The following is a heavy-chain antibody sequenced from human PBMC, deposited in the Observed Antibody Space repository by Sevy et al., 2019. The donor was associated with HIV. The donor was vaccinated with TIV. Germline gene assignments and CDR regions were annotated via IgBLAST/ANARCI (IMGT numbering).Heavy chain of an antibody. CDR1: GFTFSSYA. CDR2: ISYDGSNK. V-gene: IGHV3-30-3*01. D-gene: IGHD3-3*01. J-gene: IGHJ6*02. CDR3: VRGWSDDKNYGMDV. Sequence: GGSLRLSCAASGFTFSSYAMHWVRQAPGKGLEWVAVISYDGSNKYYADSVKGRFTISRDNSKNTLYLQMNGLRAEDTAAYDCVRGWSDDKNYGMDVWGQGTPVTVSS.